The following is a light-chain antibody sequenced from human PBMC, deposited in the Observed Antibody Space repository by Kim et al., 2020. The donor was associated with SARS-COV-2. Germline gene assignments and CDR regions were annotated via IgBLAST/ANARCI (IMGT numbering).Light chain of an antibody. CDR2: KAS. CDR3: QQYKSYPYT. CDR1: QSVRSG. V-gene: IGKV1-5*03. J-gene: IGKJ2*01. Sequence: SASVGDSVTITCRASQSVRSGLAWYQQKPGKAPKLLICKASILECGVPSGFSGRGSGTEFTLTNNSLQPDDLETYYCQQYKSYPYTCGQGTKLEI.